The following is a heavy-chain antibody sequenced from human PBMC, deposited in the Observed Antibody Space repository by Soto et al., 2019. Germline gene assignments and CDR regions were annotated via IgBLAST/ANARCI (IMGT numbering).Heavy chain of an antibody. J-gene: IGHJ4*02. D-gene: IGHD2-2*01. Sequence: SETLSLTCAVYGGSFSGYYWSWIRQPPGKGLEWIGEINHSGSTNYNPSLKSRVTISVDTSKNQFSLKLSSVTAADTAVYYCARGRYCSSTSCYAAQFDYWGQGTLVTVS. CDR1: GGSFSGYY. CDR3: ARGRYCSSTSCYAAQFDY. V-gene: IGHV4-34*01. CDR2: INHSGST.